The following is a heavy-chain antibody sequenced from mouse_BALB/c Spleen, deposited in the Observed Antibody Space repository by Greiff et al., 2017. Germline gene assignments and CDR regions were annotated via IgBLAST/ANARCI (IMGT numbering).Heavy chain of an antibody. D-gene: IGHD2-14*01. CDR1: GYSITSDYA. CDR2: ISYSGST. V-gene: IGHV3-2*02. J-gene: IGHJ2*01. Sequence: EVQLQESGPGLVKPSQSLSLTCTVTGYSITSDYAWNWIRQFPGNKLEWMGYISYSGSTSYNPSLKSRISITRDTSKNQFFLQLNSVTTEDTATYYCARCYRYFDYWGQGTTLTVSS. CDR3: ARCYRYFDY.